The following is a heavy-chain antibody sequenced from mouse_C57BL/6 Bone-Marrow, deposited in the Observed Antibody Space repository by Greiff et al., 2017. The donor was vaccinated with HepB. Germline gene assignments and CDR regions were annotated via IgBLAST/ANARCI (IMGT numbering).Heavy chain of an antibody. V-gene: IGHV5-4*03. CDR1: GFTFSSYA. D-gene: IGHD1-1*01. Sequence: EVKLVESGGGLVKPGGSLKLSCAASGFTFSSYAMSWVRQTPEKRLECVATISDGGSYTYYPDNVKGRFTISRDNAKNNLYLQMSHLKSEDTAMYYCARRSLLSYWYFDVWGTGTTVTVSS. CDR2: ISDGGSYT. CDR3: ARRSLLSYWYFDV. J-gene: IGHJ1*03.